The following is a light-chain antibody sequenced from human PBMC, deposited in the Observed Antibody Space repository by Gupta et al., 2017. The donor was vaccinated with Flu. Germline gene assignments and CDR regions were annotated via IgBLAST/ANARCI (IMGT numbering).Light chain of an antibody. CDR1: SSNLGGNF. J-gene: IGLJ3*02. CDR2: SND. Sequence: QSVLTQPPSASGTPGQRVTISCSGSSSNLGGNFVYWFQQVPGTAPKLLIYSNDRRPSGVPDRFSGSKSGTSASLAISGLRSEDEADYYCAVWDDSLSAWVFGGGTKLTVL. CDR3: AVWDDSLSAWV. V-gene: IGLV1-47*02.